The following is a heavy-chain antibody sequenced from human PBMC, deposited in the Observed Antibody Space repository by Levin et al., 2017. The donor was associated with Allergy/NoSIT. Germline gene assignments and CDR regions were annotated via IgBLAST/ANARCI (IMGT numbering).Heavy chain of an antibody. CDR1: GFTFSSYG. J-gene: IGHJ4*02. CDR2: ISYDGSNK. D-gene: IGHD6-13*01. V-gene: IGHV3-30*18. CDR3: AKGPYSSSWYGWYFDY. Sequence: GGSLRLSCAASGFTFSSYGMHWVRQAPGKGLEWVAVISYDGSNKYYADSVKGRFTISRDNSKNTLYLQMNSLRAEDTAVYYCAKGPYSSSWYGWYFDYWGQGTLVTVSS.